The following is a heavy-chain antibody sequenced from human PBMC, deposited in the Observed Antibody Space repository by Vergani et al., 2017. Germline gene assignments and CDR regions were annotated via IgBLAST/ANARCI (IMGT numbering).Heavy chain of an antibody. Sequence: QVQLAQSGAEVKKPGASVKVSCKAAGYTFTSYDINWVRQATGQGLEWMGWMNPNSGNTGYAQKFQGRVTMTRQTSISTAYVELSSLRSDDTAVYYCVTGRGIYWGQGTLVTVSS. CDR2: MNPNSGNT. J-gene: IGHJ4*03. D-gene: IGHD6-13*01. CDR3: VTGRGIY. CDR1: GYTFTSYD. V-gene: IGHV1-8*01.